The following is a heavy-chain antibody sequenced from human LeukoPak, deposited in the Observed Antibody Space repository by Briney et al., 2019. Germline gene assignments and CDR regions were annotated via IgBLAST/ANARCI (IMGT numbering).Heavy chain of an antibody. D-gene: IGHD3-22*01. CDR1: GGSISGYY. J-gene: IGHJ3*02. CDR3: ARGGGYDASDYYYVHAFDI. V-gene: IGHV4-59*01. CDR2: IYSSGST. Sequence: SETLSLTCTVSGGSISGYYWNWIRQPPGMGLEWIGHIYSSGSTSYNPSLKSRVTTSVDTSKKQISLRLSSVTAADTAMYYCARGGGYDASDYYYVHAFDIWGQGTMVTVSS.